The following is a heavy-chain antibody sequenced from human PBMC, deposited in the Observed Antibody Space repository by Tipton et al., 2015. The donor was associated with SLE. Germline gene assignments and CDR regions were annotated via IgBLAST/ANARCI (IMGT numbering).Heavy chain of an antibody. D-gene: IGHD3-22*01. Sequence: LRLSCTVSGGSISSSSYYWGWIRQPPGKGLEWIGSIYYSGSTYYNPSLKSRVTISVDTSKNQFSLKLSSVTAADTAVYYCARAFRYYYDSSGYYGDLFDYWGQGTLVTVSS. CDR2: IYYSGST. J-gene: IGHJ4*02. CDR3: ARAFRYYYDSSGYYGDLFDY. CDR1: GGSISSSSYY. V-gene: IGHV4-39*07.